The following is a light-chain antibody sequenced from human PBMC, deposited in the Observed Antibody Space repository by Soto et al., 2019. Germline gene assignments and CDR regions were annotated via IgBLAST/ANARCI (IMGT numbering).Light chain of an antibody. J-gene: IGKJ5*01. CDR1: QSVSSY. CDR3: QQRSNWPTT. Sequence: EIVLTQSPATLSLSPGERATLSCRASQSVSSYLAWYQQKPGQAPRLLIYDASNRAPGIPARFRGRGSGTDFTLTISIVEPEDFAVYYCQQRSNWPTTFGQGTRLEI. CDR2: DAS. V-gene: IGKV3-11*01.